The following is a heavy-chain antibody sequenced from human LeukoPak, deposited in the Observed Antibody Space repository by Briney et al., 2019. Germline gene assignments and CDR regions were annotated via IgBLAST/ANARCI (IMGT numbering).Heavy chain of an antibody. CDR2: IKEDGREK. J-gene: IGHJ4*02. V-gene: IGHV3-7*01. D-gene: IGHD2-8*01. CDR3: ARDRGVYATRVFDY. Sequence: GGSLRLSCAASGFTFSSYWMNWVRQAPGKGLEWVATIKEDGREKYYVDPVKGRFTISRDNAKNSLYLQMNSLRAEDTAVYYCARDRGVYATRVFDYWGQGTLVTVSS. CDR1: GFTFSSYW.